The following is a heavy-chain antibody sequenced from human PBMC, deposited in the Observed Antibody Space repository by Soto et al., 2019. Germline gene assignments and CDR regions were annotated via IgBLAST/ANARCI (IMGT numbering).Heavy chain of an antibody. J-gene: IGHJ6*02. CDR2: INHSGST. D-gene: IGHD3-3*01. CDR1: GGSFSGYY. CDR3: ARYYDFWSGYQSRTNNYYYYGMDV. Sequence: SETLSLTCAVYGGSFSGYYWSWISQPPGKGLEWIGEINHSGSTNYNPSLKSRVTISVDTSKNQFSLKLSSVTAADTAVYYCARYYDFWSGYQSRTNNYYYYGMDVWGQGTTVTVSS. V-gene: IGHV4-34*01.